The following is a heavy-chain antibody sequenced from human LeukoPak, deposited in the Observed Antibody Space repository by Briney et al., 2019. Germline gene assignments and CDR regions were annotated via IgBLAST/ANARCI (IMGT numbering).Heavy chain of an antibody. CDR1: GFTFSGSA. CDR3: TREYCSSTSCYNY. J-gene: IGHJ4*02. D-gene: IGHD2-2*02. CDR2: IKSKANSYAT. Sequence: GGSLRLSCAASGFTFSGSAMHWVRQASGKGLEWVGRIKSKANSYATAYAASVKGRFTISRDDSKNTAYLQMNSLKTEDTAVYYCTREYCSSTSCYNYWGQGTLVTVSS. V-gene: IGHV3-73*01.